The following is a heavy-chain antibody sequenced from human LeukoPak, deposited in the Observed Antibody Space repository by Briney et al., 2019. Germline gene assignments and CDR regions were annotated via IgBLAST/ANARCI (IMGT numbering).Heavy chain of an antibody. J-gene: IGHJ6*04. CDR3: ARGYEGNYYYYYGMDV. CDR1: GGSISSGGYS. Sequence: SETLSLTCAVSGGSISSGGYSWSWIRQPPGKGLEWIGYIYHSGSTCYNPSLKSRVTISVDRSKNQFSLKLSSVTAADTAVYYCARGYEGNYYYYYGMDVWGKGTTVTVSS. D-gene: IGHD1-1*01. V-gene: IGHV4-30-2*01. CDR2: IYHSGST.